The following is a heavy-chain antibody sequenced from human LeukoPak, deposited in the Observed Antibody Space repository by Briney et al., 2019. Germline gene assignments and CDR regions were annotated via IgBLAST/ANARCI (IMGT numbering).Heavy chain of an antibody. V-gene: IGHV3-23*01. CDR3: ARPGSGSYVDY. CDR2: ISGSGAST. CDR1: GITFSNYG. J-gene: IGHJ4*02. Sequence: GGSLRLSCAASGITFSNYGVTWVRQAPGKGLEWVSTISGSGASTYYADSVKGRFTISRDNSKNTLYLQMNSLRAEDTAVYYCARPGSGSYVDYWGQGTLVTVSS. D-gene: IGHD1-26*01.